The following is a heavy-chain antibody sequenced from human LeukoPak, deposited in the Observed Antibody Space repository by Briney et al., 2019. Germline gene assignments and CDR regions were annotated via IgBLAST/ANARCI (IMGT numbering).Heavy chain of an antibody. CDR2: IYYTGGT. D-gene: IGHD3-22*01. Sequence: PSETLSLTCSVSGGPITSSSYYWGWIRQPPEKGLEWIGSIYYTGGTYYSPSLKSRVTMSVDTSKNQFSLKLSSVTAADTAVYYCARHEYYYDSSGYYFDYWGQGTLVTVSS. CDR3: ARHEYYYDSSGYYFDY. CDR1: GGPITSSSYY. J-gene: IGHJ4*02. V-gene: IGHV4-39*01.